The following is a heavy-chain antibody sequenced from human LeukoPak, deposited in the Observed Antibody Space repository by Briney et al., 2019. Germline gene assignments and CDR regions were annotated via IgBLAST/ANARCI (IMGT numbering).Heavy chain of an antibody. J-gene: IGHJ5*02. CDR1: GGSFSGYY. CDR3: ARSEYGSGSYYNWFDT. CDR2: IYYSGST. V-gene: IGHV4-34*11. Sequence: SETLSLTCAVYGGSFSGYYWSWIRQPPGKGLEWIGYIYYSGSTYYNPSLKSRVSISVDTSKNQFSLKLSSVTATDTAVYFCARSEYGSGSYYNWFDTWGQGTLVTVSS. D-gene: IGHD3-10*01.